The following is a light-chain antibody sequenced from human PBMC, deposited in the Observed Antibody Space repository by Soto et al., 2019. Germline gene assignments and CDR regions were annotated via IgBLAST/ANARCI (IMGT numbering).Light chain of an antibody. Sequence: DFPMTQSPSSLSASVGDRVTITCLASHDIGNYLNWYQQKPGKAPKLLIYYASNLETGVSSRFSGSGSGTDFTFTISSLQPEDIATYFCQQYENLPRFIFGPGTKVDIK. CDR2: YAS. CDR1: HDIGNY. J-gene: IGKJ3*01. CDR3: QQYENLPRFI. V-gene: IGKV1-33*01.